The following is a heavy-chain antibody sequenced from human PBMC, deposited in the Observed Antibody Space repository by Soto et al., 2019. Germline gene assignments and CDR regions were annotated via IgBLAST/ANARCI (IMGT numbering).Heavy chain of an antibody. J-gene: IGHJ6*02. CDR2: ISGSGGST. D-gene: IGHD1-1*01. CDR1: GFTFSSYA. V-gene: IGHV3-23*01. CDR3: AKTLTGTPHYYYYGMDV. Sequence: GGSLRLSCAASGFTFSSYAMSWVRQAPGKGLEWVSAISGSGGSTYYADPVKGRFTISRDNSKNTLYLQMNSLRAEDTAVYYCAKTLTGTPHYYYYGMDVWGQGTTVTVSS.